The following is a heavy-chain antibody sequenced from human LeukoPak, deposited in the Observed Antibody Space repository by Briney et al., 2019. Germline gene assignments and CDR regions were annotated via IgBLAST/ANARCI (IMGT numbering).Heavy chain of an antibody. J-gene: IGHJ4*02. Sequence: PGKGLEWIGYIYYSGSTNYNPSLKSRVTISVDTSKNQFSLKLSSVTAADTAVYYCASQLGMGYWGRGALVTVSS. CDR2: IYYSGST. D-gene: IGHD7-27*01. CDR3: ASQLGMGY. V-gene: IGHV4-59*01.